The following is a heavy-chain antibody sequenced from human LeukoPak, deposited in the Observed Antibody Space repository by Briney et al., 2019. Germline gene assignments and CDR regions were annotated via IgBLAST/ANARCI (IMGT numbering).Heavy chain of an antibody. D-gene: IGHD6-13*01. V-gene: IGHV1-18*01. Sequence: ASVKDSCKASGYTFTSYGISWVRQAPGQGLEWMGWIGVYNGNTNYAQKLQGRVTMTTDTSTSTAYMELRSLRSDDTAVYYCARRIAPPYYFDYWGQGTLVTVSS. J-gene: IGHJ4*02. CDR1: GYTFTSYG. CDR3: ARRIAPPYYFDY. CDR2: IGVYNGNT.